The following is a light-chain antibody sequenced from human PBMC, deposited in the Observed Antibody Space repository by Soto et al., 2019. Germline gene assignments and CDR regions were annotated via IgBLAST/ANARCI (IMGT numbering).Light chain of an antibody. J-gene: IGKJ2*01. Sequence: EIVMTQSPGTLSVSPGERATLSCWASQSVSSNLAWYQQKPGQAPRLLIYDASTRATGIPARFRGSGSGTEFTLIISSLQSEDFAFYYCQQHNDWPLTFGQGTKLEIK. CDR2: DAS. CDR3: QQHNDWPLT. CDR1: QSVSSN. V-gene: IGKV3-15*01.